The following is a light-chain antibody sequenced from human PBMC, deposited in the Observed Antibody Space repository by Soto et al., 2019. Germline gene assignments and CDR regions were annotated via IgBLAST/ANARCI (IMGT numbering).Light chain of an antibody. Sequence: QSALTQPASVSGSPGQSITISCTGASSDVGGYNYVSWYQQHPGKAPKLMIYEVSNRPSGVSNRFSGSKSDNAASLTISGLQAEDEADYCCSSYTSSHVVFGGGTKLTVL. V-gene: IGLV2-14*01. J-gene: IGLJ2*01. CDR2: EVS. CDR1: SSDVGGYNY. CDR3: SSYTSSHVV.